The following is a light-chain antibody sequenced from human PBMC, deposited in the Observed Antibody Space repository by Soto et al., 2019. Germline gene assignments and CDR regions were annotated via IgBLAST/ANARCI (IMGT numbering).Light chain of an antibody. CDR3: RQNLTTPTT. J-gene: IGKJ2*01. CDR2: AAS. Sequence: DIQMTQSPSSLSASVGDRVTMTCRASQTITKYLHWYQQKPGKAPKLLIYAASTLQSGVPSRFSGSGSGTNSSLTISSLQPEDFASYYCRQNLTTPTTFGQGTKLDIK. V-gene: IGKV1-39*01. CDR1: QTITKY.